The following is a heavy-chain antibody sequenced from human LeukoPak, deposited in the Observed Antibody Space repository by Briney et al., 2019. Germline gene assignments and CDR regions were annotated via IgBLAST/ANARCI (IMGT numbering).Heavy chain of an antibody. Sequence: GGSLRLSCAASGFTFSSYWMIWVRQAPGKGLEWLAVIWYDGSNIYYADPVKGRFAISRDNSKNTLYLQINSLRAEDTAVYYCARARNDYDTSSFSALDYWGQGTLVTVSS. V-gene: IGHV3-33*08. CDR1: GFTFSSYW. CDR3: ARARNDYDTSSFSALDY. J-gene: IGHJ4*02. CDR2: IWYDGSNI. D-gene: IGHD3-22*01.